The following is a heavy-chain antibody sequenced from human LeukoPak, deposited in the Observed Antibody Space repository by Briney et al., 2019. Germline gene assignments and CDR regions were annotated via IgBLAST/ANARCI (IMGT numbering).Heavy chain of an antibody. J-gene: IGHJ4*02. CDR2: ISAYNGNT. V-gene: IGHV1-18*01. Sequence: GASVTVSFTASGYTFTIYGISWVRQAPGQGLEWMGWISAYNGNTNYAQKLQGRVTMTTDTSTSTAYMELRSLRSDDTAVYYCARGAHYDSSGYFGYWGQGTLVTVSS. D-gene: IGHD3-22*01. CDR1: GYTFTIYG. CDR3: ARGAHYDSSGYFGY.